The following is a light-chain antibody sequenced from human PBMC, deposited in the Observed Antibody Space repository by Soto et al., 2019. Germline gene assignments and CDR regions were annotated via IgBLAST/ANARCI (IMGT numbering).Light chain of an antibody. J-gene: IGKJ1*01. V-gene: IGKV1-5*01. CDR3: QQYNSFPT. CDR1: QSVSSW. Sequence: DIQMTQSPSSLSASVGDSVTITFRASQSVSSWLAWYQQKPGRAPRLLIYDASKLEAGVPSRFSGSGSETELSLTISSLQPDDFATYFCQQYNSFPTFGQGTKVDIK. CDR2: DAS.